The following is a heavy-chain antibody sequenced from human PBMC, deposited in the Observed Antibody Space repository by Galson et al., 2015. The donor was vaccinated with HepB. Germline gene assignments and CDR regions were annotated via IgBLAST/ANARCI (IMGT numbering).Heavy chain of an antibody. CDR2: INTNTGNP. D-gene: IGHD3-10*01. J-gene: IGHJ5*02. CDR3: ARDAVITMVRGVIPGWFDP. CDR1: GYTFTSYA. Sequence: SVKVSCKASGYTFTSYAMNWVRQAPGQGLEWMGWINTNTGNPTYAQGFTGRFVFSLDTSVSTAYLQISSLKAEDTAVYYCARDAVITMVRGVIPGWFDPWGQGTLVTVSS. V-gene: IGHV7-4-1*02.